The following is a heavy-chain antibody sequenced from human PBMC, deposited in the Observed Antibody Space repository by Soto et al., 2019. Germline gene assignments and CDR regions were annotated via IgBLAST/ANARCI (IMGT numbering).Heavy chain of an antibody. Sequence: QVQLQQWGAGLLKPSETLSLTCAVYGGSFSGYYWSWIRQPPGKGLGWIGEINHSGSTNYNPSLKSRVTISVDTSKNQFSLKLSSVTAADTAVYYCARLTAATISYYYYGMDVWGQGTTVTVSS. CDR1: GGSFSGYY. V-gene: IGHV4-34*01. CDR3: ARLTAATISYYYYGMDV. CDR2: INHSGST. J-gene: IGHJ6*02. D-gene: IGHD5-12*01.